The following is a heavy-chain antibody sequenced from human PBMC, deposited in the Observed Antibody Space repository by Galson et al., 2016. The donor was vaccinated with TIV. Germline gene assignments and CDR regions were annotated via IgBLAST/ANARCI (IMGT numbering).Heavy chain of an antibody. Sequence: SLRLSCAASGFTFTTYDMHWVRQAPGKGLEWVASIGRTKSRIHYADSVKGRFVISRDNAQNSLFLQLDSLRVEDTAIYYCAREAVRIDIWMDQEPPIYWDRGTLVSVSS. CDR3: AREAVRIDIWMDQEPPIY. D-gene: IGHD2-15*01. J-gene: IGHJ4*02. CDR2: IGRTKSRI. CDR1: GFTFTTYD. V-gene: IGHV3-21*01.